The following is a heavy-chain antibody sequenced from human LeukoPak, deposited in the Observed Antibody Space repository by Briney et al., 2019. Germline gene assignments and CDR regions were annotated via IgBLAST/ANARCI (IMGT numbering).Heavy chain of an antibody. CDR3: ARVYYDSSGYYFVDFDH. CDR2: INPNSGGT. D-gene: IGHD3-22*01. J-gene: IGHJ4*02. CDR1: GYTFTSYG. V-gene: IGHV1-2*02. Sequence: ASVKVSCKASGYTFTSYGISWVRQAPGQGLEWMGWINPNSGGTNYAQKFQGRVTMTRDTSISTAYMELSRLRSDDTAVYYCARVYYDSSGYYFVDFDHWGQGTLVTVSS.